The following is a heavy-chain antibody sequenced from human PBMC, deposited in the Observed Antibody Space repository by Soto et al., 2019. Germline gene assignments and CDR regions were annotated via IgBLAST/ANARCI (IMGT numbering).Heavy chain of an antibody. D-gene: IGHD6-13*01. CDR2: SYHSGST. Sequence: QVHLQESGPGLLKPSGTLSLTCTVSGDSISSSNWWSWVRQPPGKGLGWIRESYHSGSTNYNPSLKGRLTISVDSSRNQISLRLSSVTAAATAIFYCARSPSSSWYGEGAFDIWGQGKMVTVSS. V-gene: IGHV4-4*02. CDR3: ARSPSSSWYGEGAFDI. J-gene: IGHJ3*02. CDR1: GDSISSSNW.